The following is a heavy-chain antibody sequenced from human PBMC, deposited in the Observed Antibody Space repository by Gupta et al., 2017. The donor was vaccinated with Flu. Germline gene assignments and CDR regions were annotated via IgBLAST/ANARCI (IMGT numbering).Heavy chain of an antibody. Sequence: QLQLQESGPGLVKPSETLSLTCTVSGGSISSSSYYWGWIRQPPGKGLEWIGSTYYSGSTYYNPSLKSRVTISVDTSKNQFSLKLSSVTAADTAVYYCARHGGASGGWLYYFDYWGQGTLVTVSS. V-gene: IGHV4-39*01. CDR3: ARHGGASGGWLYYFDY. CDR1: GGSISSSSYY. D-gene: IGHD6-19*01. J-gene: IGHJ4*02. CDR2: TYYSGST.